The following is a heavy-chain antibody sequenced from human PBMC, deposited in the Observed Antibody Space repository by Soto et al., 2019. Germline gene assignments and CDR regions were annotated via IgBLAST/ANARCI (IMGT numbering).Heavy chain of an antibody. CDR3: AKDRSYYHIPLAY. CDR1: GFTFSSYA. Sequence: PGGSLRLSCAASGFTFSSYAMSWVRQAPGKGLEWVSAISGSGGSTYYADSVKGRFTISRDNSKNTLYLQMDSLRAEDTAIYYFAKDRSYYHIPLAYWGQGTLVTVSS. CDR2: ISGSGGST. J-gene: IGHJ4*02. V-gene: IGHV3-23*01. D-gene: IGHD1-26*01.